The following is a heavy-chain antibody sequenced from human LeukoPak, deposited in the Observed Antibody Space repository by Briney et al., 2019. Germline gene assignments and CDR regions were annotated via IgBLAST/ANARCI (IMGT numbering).Heavy chain of an antibody. CDR1: GGSISSSSYY. Sequence: SSETLSLTCTVSGGSISSSSYYWGWIRQPPGRGLEWIGNIYYSGSTYYNPSLKSRVTISVDTSKNQFSLKLSSVTAADTAVYYCARGGVVTAINYWGQGTLVTVSS. D-gene: IGHD2-21*02. CDR3: ARGGVVTAINY. CDR2: IYYSGST. J-gene: IGHJ4*02. V-gene: IGHV4-39*01.